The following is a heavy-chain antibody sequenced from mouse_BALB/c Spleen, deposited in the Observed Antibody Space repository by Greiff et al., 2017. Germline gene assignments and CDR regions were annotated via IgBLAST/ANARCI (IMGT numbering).Heavy chain of an antibody. V-gene: IGHV2-2*02. J-gene: IGHJ1*01. CDR1: GFSLTSYG. Sequence: VQLQQSGPGLVQPSQSLSITCTVSGFSLTSYGVHWVRQSPGKGLEWLGVIWSGGSTDYNAAFISRLSISKDNSKSQVFFKMNSLQANDTAIYYCARGYYGSSYWDFDVWGAGGTGTVSS. D-gene: IGHD1-1*01. CDR2: IWSGGST. CDR3: ARGYYGSSYWDFDV.